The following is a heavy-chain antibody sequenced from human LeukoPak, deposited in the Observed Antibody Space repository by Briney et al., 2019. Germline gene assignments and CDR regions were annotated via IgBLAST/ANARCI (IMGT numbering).Heavy chain of an antibody. CDR1: GFTFGNYW. J-gene: IGHJ4*02. CDR2: IKQDGSDK. V-gene: IGHV3-7*01. Sequence: GGSLRLSCAASGFTFGNYWMSWVRQAPGKGLEWVAKIKQDGSDKYHVDSVTGRFTISRDNAKNSLYLEMNSLRAEDTAVYYCARWATSLDLWGQGALVTVSS. CDR3: ARWATSLDL.